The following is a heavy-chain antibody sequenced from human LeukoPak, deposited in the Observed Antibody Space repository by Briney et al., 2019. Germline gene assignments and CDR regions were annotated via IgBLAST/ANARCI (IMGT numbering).Heavy chain of an antibody. J-gene: IGHJ4*02. D-gene: IGHD1-26*01. CDR1: GFSFDDYA. CDR2: ISWDGNKV. Sequence: GGSLRLSCVVSGFSFDDYAMHWVRQGPGKALEWVSVISWDGNKVAYADSVKGRFTISRDNAKNSLYLQMTSLRPEDTAFYYCVKDRPVATTLHHFDHWGLGTLVTVSS. V-gene: IGHV3-9*01. CDR3: VKDRPVATTLHHFDH.